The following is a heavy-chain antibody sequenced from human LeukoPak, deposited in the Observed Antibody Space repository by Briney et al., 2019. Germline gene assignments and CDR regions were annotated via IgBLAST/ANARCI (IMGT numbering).Heavy chain of an antibody. CDR1: GFTFTSYG. V-gene: IGHV3-33*01. J-gene: IGHJ5*02. Sequence: GGSLRLSWAASGFTFTSYGMHWVRQAPGKGLDWVALIGDDGNNKYYADSVKGRFTISRDNSKNTLYLQMNSLRAEDTAVYYCARDNCEWPLNWFDHWGQGTLVTVSS. CDR2: IGDDGNNK. CDR3: ARDNCEWPLNWFDH. D-gene: IGHD3-3*01.